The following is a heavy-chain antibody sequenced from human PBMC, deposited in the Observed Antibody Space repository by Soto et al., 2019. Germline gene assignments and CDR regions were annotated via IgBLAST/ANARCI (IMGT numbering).Heavy chain of an antibody. J-gene: IGHJ4*02. CDR3: ARDSYDSSGYYRILDY. D-gene: IGHD3-22*01. CDR2: ISSSSSTI. CDR1: GFTFSSYS. V-gene: IGHV3-48*01. Sequence: GGSLRLSCAASGFTFSSYSMNWVRQAPGKGLEWVSYISSSSSTIYYADSVKGRFTISRDNAKNSLYLQMNSLRAEDTAVYYCARDSYDSSGYYRILDYWGQGTLVTVSS.